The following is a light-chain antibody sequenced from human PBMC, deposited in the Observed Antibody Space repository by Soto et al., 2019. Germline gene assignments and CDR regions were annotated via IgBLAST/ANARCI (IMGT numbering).Light chain of an antibody. V-gene: IGLV2-14*01. CDR2: EVR. Sequence: QSALTQPASVSGSPGQSITISCAGTMRDVGAYNLVSWYQQHPGRAPQLIIYEVRNRPSGISFRFSGSKSGNTASLTISGLQAEDEAYYYFSAYTSKSSLIFGGGTKLTVL. CDR3: SAYTSKSSLI. J-gene: IGLJ2*01. CDR1: MRDVGAYNL.